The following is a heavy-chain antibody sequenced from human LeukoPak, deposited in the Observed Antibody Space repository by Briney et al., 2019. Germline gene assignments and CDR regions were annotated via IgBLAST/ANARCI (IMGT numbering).Heavy chain of an antibody. CDR3: ARARGFDFWSGYRENNWFDP. Sequence: GSLRLSCAASGFTFRSYTMNWVRQPPGKGLEWIGEIYHSGSTNYNPSLKSRVTISVDKSKNQFSLKLSSVTAADTAVYYCARARGFDFWSGYRENNWFDPWGQGTLVTVSS. D-gene: IGHD3-3*01. V-gene: IGHV4-4*02. J-gene: IGHJ5*02. CDR1: GFTFRSYTM. CDR2: IYHSGST.